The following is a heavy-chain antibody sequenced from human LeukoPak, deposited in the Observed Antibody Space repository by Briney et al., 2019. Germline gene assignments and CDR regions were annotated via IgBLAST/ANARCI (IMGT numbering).Heavy chain of an antibody. J-gene: IGHJ4*02. D-gene: IGHD3-22*01. Sequence: PSETPSLTCTVSGGSISSGSYYWSWLRQPAGKGLEWIGRIYTSGSTNYNPSLKSRVTMSVDTSKNQFSLKLSSVTAADTAVYYCARDVYYYDSSGYYLFDYWGQGTLVTVSS. CDR1: GGSISSGSYY. CDR3: ARDVYYYDSSGYYLFDY. V-gene: IGHV4-61*02. CDR2: IYTSGST.